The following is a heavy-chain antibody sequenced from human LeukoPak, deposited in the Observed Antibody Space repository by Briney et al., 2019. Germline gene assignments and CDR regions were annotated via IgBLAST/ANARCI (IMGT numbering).Heavy chain of an antibody. D-gene: IGHD3-22*01. CDR3: AILDDSSGYYPDAFDI. J-gene: IGHJ3*02. V-gene: IGHV1-69*05. Sequence: ASVKVSCKASGGTFSSYAISWVRQAPGQGLEWMGGIIPIFGTANYAQKFQGRVTITTDESTSTAYMELSSLRSDDTAVYYCAILDDSSGYYPDAFDIWGQGTMVTVSS. CDR2: IIPIFGTA. CDR1: GGTFSSYA.